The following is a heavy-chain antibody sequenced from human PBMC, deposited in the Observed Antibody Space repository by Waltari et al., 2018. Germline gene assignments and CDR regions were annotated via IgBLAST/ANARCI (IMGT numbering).Heavy chain of an antibody. J-gene: IGHJ5*02. Sequence: QVQLQQWGAGLLKPSETLSLTCAVYGGSFSGYYWSWIRQPPGKGLEWIGEINHSGSNNYNPSLKSRVTISVDTSKNQFSLKLSSVTAADTAVYYCARHPDDFWSGYRTNWFDPWGQGTLVTVSS. CDR2: INHSGSN. CDR3: ARHPDDFWSGYRTNWFDP. V-gene: IGHV4-34*01. CDR1: GGSFSGYY. D-gene: IGHD3-3*01.